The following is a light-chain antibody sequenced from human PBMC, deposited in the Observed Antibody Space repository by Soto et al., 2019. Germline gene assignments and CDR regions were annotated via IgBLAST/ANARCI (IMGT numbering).Light chain of an antibody. V-gene: IGKV1-39*01. CDR2: AAS. CDR3: QQSYSTPRT. Sequence: DIQMTQSPSSLSASVGDRVTITCRASQSINSYLNWYQQKPGKAPKLLIYAASSLQSGVPSRFSGIGSGTDFTLTISILQPEDFATYYCQQSYSTPRTFGQGTKVDIK. J-gene: IGKJ1*01. CDR1: QSINSY.